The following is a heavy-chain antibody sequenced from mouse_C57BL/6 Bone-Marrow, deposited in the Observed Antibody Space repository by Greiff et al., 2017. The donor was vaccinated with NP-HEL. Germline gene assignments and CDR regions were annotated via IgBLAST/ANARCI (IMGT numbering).Heavy chain of an antibody. Sequence: DVKLVESGGGLVKPGGSLKLSCAASGFTFSDYGMHWVRQAPEKGLEWVAYISSGSSTIYYADTVKGRFTISRDNAKNTLFLQMTSLRSEDTAMYYCATLYPPDYWGQGTTLTVSS. V-gene: IGHV5-17*01. D-gene: IGHD2-1*01. CDR2: ISSGSSTI. J-gene: IGHJ2*01. CDR3: ATLYPPDY. CDR1: GFTFSDYG.